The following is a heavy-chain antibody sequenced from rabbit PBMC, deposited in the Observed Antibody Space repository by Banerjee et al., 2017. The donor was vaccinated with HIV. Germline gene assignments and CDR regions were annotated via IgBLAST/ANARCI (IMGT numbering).Heavy chain of an antibody. CDR1: GIDFSSNYY. CDR2: IYVGSSGST. D-gene: IGHD6-1*01. CDR3: ARDQGTYGYAGYDGL. Sequence: QQQLEESGGGLVKSEGSLTLTCTASGIDFSSNYYMCWVRQAPGKGLEWIACIYVGSSGSTYYASWANGRFTISKTSSTTVTLQMTSLTVADTATYFCARDQGTYGYAGYDGLWGQGTLVT. V-gene: IGHV1S45*01. J-gene: IGHJ4*01.